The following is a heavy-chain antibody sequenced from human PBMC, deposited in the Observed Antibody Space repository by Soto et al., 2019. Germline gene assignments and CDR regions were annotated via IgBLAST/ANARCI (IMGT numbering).Heavy chain of an antibody. J-gene: IGHJ4*02. D-gene: IGHD2-8*02. V-gene: IGHV1-18*01. Sequence: ASVKVSCKTSGYTFTTYGISWVRQAPGQGLEWMGWITAYTANTNYAQKFQGRVTLTSDTSTSTAYMELRGLRSDDTAVYYCARADSLPGDFEYWGQGTLVTVSS. CDR3: ARADSLPGDFEY. CDR1: GYTFTTYG. CDR2: ITAYTANT.